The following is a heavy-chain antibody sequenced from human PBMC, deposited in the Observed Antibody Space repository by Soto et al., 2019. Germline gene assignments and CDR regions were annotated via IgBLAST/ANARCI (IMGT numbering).Heavy chain of an antibody. V-gene: IGHV4-34*01. CDR1: GGSFSGYY. CDR3: ARGRAPRGYYYGMDV. Sequence: SETLSLTCAVYGGSFSGYYWSWIRQPPGKGLEWIGEINHSGSTNYNPSLKSRVTISVDTSKNQFSLKLSSVTAADTAVYYCARGRAPRGYYYGMDVWGQGTTVTVSS. CDR2: INHSGST. J-gene: IGHJ6*02.